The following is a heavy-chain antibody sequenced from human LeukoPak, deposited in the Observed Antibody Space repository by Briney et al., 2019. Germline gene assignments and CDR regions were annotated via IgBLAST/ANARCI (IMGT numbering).Heavy chain of an antibody. J-gene: IGHJ4*02. V-gene: IGHV3-21*01. CDR3: TRDLSSGNPGGFDY. CDR2: ISSRSRYI. Sequence: GGSLRLSCAASEFTFSRYSMNWVRQAPGKGLEWVSTISSRSRYIYYADSVKGRFTISRDNGKNSLYLQMDSLRAEDTAVYYCTRDLSSGNPGGFDYWGQGALVTVSS. D-gene: IGHD3-10*01. CDR1: EFTFSRYS.